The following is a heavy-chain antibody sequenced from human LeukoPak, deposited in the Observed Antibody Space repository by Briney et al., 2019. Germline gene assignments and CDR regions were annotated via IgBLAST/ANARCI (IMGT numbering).Heavy chain of an antibody. J-gene: IGHJ4*02. CDR1: GYTLTGYY. CDR2: INPNSGGT. Sequence: GASVKVSCKASGYTLTGYYMHWVRQAPGQGLEWMGWINPNSGGTNYAQKFQGRVTMTRDTSISTAYMELSRLRSDDTAVYYCARGTTVWFGELTGPLDYWGQGTLVTVSS. V-gene: IGHV1-2*02. D-gene: IGHD3-10*01. CDR3: ARGTTVWFGELTGPLDY.